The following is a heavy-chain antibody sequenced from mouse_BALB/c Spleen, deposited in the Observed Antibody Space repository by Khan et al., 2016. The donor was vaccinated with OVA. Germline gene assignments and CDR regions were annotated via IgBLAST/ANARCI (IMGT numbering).Heavy chain of an antibody. CDR1: GFSLNSYG. J-gene: IGHJ2*01. Sequence: QVQLKESGPGLVAPSQSLSITCTVSGFSLNSYGVHWVRQPPGKGLEWLGVIWAGGSTNYNSALMSRLSISKDNSKSQVFLKMTSLQTDDTAMYYCARREDIWGQGTTLTGSS. V-gene: IGHV2-9*02. CDR2: IWAGGST. D-gene: IGHD1-3*01. CDR3: ARREDI.